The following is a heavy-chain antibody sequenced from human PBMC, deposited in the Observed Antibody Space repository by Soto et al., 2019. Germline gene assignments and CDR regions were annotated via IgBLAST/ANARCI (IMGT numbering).Heavy chain of an antibody. Sequence: QVQLVESGGGVVQPGRSLRLSCAASGFTFSSYAMHWVRQAPGKGLECVAVISYDGSNKYYADSVKGRFTISRDNSKNTLYLQMNSLRAEDTAVYYCARDPSGWPYYYYYGMDVWGQGTTVTVSS. D-gene: IGHD6-19*01. V-gene: IGHV3-30-3*01. CDR2: ISYDGSNK. CDR3: ARDPSGWPYYYYYGMDV. J-gene: IGHJ6*02. CDR1: GFTFSSYA.